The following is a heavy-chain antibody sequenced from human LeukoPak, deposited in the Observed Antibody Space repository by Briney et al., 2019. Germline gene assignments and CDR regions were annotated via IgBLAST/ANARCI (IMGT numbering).Heavy chain of an antibody. CDR2: ISYDGSNK. D-gene: IGHD6-19*01. V-gene: IGHV3-30*04. CDR3: ASWVAVAGTIGIDY. J-gene: IGHJ4*02. CDR1: GFTFSSYA. Sequence: GGSLRLSCAASGFTFSSYAMHWVRQAPGKGLEWVAVISYDGSNKYYADSVKGRLTISRDNSKNTLYLQMNSLRAEDTAVYYCASWVAVAGTIGIDYWGQGTLVTVSS.